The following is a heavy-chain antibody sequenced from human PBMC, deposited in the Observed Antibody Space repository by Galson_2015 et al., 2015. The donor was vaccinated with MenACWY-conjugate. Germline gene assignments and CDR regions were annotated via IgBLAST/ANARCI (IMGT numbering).Heavy chain of an antibody. D-gene: IGHD6-13*01. CDR2: ISGSTNFI. CDR1: GFIFSDYQ. Sequence: SLRLSCAASGFIFSDYQMNWVRQAPGKGLEWVSSISGSTNFIYYADSVEGRFTISRDNAESSLYLQMNSLSPEDTAVYYCARDGAPLYRSSQNAFDIWGQGTMVTVSS. V-gene: IGHV3-21*01. J-gene: IGHJ3*02. CDR3: ARDGAPLYRSSQNAFDI.